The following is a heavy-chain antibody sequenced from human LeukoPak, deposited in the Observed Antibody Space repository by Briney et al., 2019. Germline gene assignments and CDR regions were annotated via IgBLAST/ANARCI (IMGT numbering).Heavy chain of an antibody. J-gene: IGHJ4*02. CDR1: GGSVSSGSYY. D-gene: IGHD4-17*01. V-gene: IGHV4-61*01. CDR3: ARGTYGVYPPFDY. Sequence: SETLSLTCSVSGGSVSSGSYYWSWIRQPPGKGLEWIGYIYYSGSTNYNPSLKSRVTMSVDTSKNQFSLKLSSVTAADTAVYYCARGTYGVYPPFDYWGQGTLVTVSS. CDR2: IYYSGST.